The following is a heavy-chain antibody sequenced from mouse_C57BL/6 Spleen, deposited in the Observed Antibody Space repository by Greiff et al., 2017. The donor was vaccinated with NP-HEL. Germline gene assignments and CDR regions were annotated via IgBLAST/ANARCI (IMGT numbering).Heavy chain of an antibody. D-gene: IGHD1-1*01. CDR1: GYTFTSYD. CDR2: IYPRDGST. J-gene: IGHJ4*01. Sequence: QVQLQQSGPELVKPGASVKLSCKASGYTFTSYDINWVKQRPGQGLEWIGWIYPRDGSTKYNEKFKGKATLTVDTSSSTAYMELHSLTSEDSAVYFCVRNYGSSYGYYAMDYWGQGTSVTVSS. CDR3: VRNYGSSYGYYAMDY. V-gene: IGHV1-85*01.